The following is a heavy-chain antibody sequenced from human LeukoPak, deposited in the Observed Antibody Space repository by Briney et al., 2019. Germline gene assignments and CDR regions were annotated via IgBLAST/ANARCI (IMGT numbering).Heavy chain of an antibody. D-gene: IGHD1-26*01. CDR3: ASKVGATGRSDY. CDR1: GFTFSSYG. V-gene: IGHV3-30*02. Sequence: PGGSLRLSCAASGFTFSSYGMHWVRQAPGKGLEWVAFIRYDGSNKYYADSVKGRFTISRDNSKNPLYLQMNSLRAEDTAVYYCASKVGATGRSDYWGQGTLVTVSS. CDR2: IRYDGSNK. J-gene: IGHJ4*02.